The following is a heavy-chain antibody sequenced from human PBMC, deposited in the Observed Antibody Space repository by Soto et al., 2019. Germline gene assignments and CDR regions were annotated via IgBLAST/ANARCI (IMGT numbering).Heavy chain of an antibody. CDR3: SREPRLGSISGGLYYYYGMEV. Sequence: QVQLVQSGAEVKKPGASVKVSCKASGYTFTGYYMHWVRQAPGQGLEWMGWINPNSGGTNYAQKFQGRVTMTRYTSISTDYMELGRLRSDDTAVYYCSREPRLGSISGGLYYYYGMEVWGQGTTVTVSS. J-gene: IGHJ6*02. V-gene: IGHV1-2*02. D-gene: IGHD3-9*01. CDR2: INPNSGGT. CDR1: GYTFTGYY.